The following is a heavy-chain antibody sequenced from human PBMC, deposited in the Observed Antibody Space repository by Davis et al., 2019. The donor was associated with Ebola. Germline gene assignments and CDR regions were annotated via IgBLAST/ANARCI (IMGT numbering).Heavy chain of an antibody. CDR3: ARSMGYCWFDP. J-gene: IGHJ5*02. V-gene: IGHV4-39*01. D-gene: IGHD5-18*01. CDR1: GGSISSSSYY. CDR2: IYYSGST. Sequence: SETLSLTCTVSGGSISSSSYYWGWIRQPPGKGLEWIGSIYYSGSTYYNPSLKSRVTISVDTSKNQFSLKLSSVTAADTAVYYCARSMGYCWFDPWGQGTLVTVSS.